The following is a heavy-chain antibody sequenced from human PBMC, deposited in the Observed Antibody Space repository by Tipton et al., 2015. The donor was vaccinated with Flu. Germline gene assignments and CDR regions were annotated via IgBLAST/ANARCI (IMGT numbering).Heavy chain of an antibody. J-gene: IGHJ3*02. CDR2: IYPGYPDT. D-gene: IGHD3-10*01. CDR3: ARRTGAFDI. Sequence: QSGAEVKKPGESLQISCKASGYIFTNYRIAWVRQMPGKGLEWMGIIYPGYPDTRYSPSFEGQVTMSVDTSLNTAYLQWSRLKALDTAIYYCARRTGAFDIWGQGTMVTVSS. CDR1: GYIFTNYR. V-gene: IGHV5-51*03.